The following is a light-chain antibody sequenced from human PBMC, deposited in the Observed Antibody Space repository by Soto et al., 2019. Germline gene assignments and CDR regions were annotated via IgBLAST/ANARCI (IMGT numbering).Light chain of an antibody. V-gene: IGKV1-39*01. Sequence: DIQMTHSPSSLSASVGDRVTITCRASQSISKYLNWYQHKPGEAPKLLIYAASTLQRGVPSRFSGGGSGTDFTLTISSLHPEDFATYYCQQTYTSPRTFGGGTTVE. CDR1: QSISKY. CDR2: AAS. J-gene: IGKJ4*01. CDR3: QQTYTSPRT.